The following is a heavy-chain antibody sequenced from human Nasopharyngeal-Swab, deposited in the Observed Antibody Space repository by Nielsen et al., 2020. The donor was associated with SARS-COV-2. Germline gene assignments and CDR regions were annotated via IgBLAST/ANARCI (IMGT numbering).Heavy chain of an antibody. Sequence: SVKVSCNASLYIFISYSMHWLRQPPAQRLEWMGWINAGNGNTKYSQKFQGRVTINMDTSPSTTYIEMSSLRSEDTAVCYCERYRSSWYYYGMDVWGQGTTVTVSS. CDR2: INAGNGNT. V-gene: IGHV1-3*01. D-gene: IGHD6-13*01. J-gene: IGHJ6*02. CDR3: ERYRSSWYYYGMDV. CDR1: LYIFISYS.